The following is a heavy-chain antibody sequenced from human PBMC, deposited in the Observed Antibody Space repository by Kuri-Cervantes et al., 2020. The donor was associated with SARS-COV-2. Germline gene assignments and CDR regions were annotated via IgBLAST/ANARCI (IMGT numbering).Heavy chain of an antibody. J-gene: IGHJ4*02. CDR2: IRYDGSNK. V-gene: IGHV3-30*02. CDR1: GFTFSSYG. D-gene: IGHD6-19*01. CDR3: ATGLSSGRYHANSGHYFDY. Sequence: GESLKISCAASGFTFSSYGMHWVRQAPGKGLEWVAFIRYDGSNKYYADSVKGRFTISRDNSKNTLYLQMNSLRAEDTAVYYCATGLSSGRYHANSGHYFDYWGQGTLVTVSS.